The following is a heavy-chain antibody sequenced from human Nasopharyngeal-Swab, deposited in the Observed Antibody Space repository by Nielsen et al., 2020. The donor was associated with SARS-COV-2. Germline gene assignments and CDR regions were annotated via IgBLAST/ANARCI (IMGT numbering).Heavy chain of an antibody. CDR1: GFTFSNYR. D-gene: IGHD2/OR15-2a*01. Sequence: GESLKISCAASGFTFSNYRMHWVRQAPGKGLVWVSRINGDGSSLNYADFVKGRFTISTDNAKSTRYLEMSSLRAEDTAVYYCARGRGSSTSMIGYWGQGTLVTVSS. V-gene: IGHV3-74*01. J-gene: IGHJ4*02. CDR2: INGDGSSL. CDR3: ARGRGSSTSMIGY.